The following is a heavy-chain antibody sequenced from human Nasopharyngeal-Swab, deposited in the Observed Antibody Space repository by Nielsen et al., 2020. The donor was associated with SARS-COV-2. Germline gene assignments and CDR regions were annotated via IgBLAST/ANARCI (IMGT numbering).Heavy chain of an antibody. CDR2: ISGSGGST. V-gene: IGHV3-23*01. D-gene: IGHD2-2*03. J-gene: IGHJ4*02. CDR3: AKGPGYCSSTSCARKAYFDY. Sequence: GESLKISCAASGFTFSSYAMSWVRQAPGKGLEWVSAISGSGGSTYYVDSVKGRFTISRDNSKNTLYLQMNSLRAEDTAVYYCAKGPGYCSSTSCARKAYFDYWGQGTLVTVSS. CDR1: GFTFSSYA.